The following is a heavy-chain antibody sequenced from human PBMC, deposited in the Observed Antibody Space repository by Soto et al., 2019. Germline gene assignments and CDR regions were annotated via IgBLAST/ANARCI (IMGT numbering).Heavy chain of an antibody. CDR2: ISTTGNT. D-gene: IGHD1-7*01. CDR3: EGESGENWSYEAY. Sequence: QVQLQESGPGLVKPSETLSLTCTVSGDTITSFSWNWIRQSAGKGLEWIGRISTTGNTHYNPPLESRVTMSLDTSKHQFSLKRTSVTAADTAVYYCEGESGENWSYEAYWGQGTLVTVSS. J-gene: IGHJ4*02. CDR1: GDTITSFS. V-gene: IGHV4-4*07.